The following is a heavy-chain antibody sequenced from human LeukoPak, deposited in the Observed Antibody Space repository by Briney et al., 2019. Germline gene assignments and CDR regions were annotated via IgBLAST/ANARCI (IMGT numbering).Heavy chain of an antibody. CDR3: ARARWSSTGWFLGY. D-gene: IGHD6-19*01. J-gene: IGHJ4*02. Sequence: GGSLRLSCAASGYTFSSYWLHWARQAPGKGLVLFSRVNPQGTATTYTDSVKGRFTISRDNAKDALHLQLDNLRAEDTAVYYCARARWSSTGWFLGYWGQGTLVTVSP. CDR2: VNPQGTAT. V-gene: IGHV3-74*03. CDR1: GYTFSSYW.